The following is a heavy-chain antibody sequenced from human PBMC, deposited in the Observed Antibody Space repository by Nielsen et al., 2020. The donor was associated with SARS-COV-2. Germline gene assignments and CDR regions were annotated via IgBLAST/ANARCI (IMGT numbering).Heavy chain of an antibody. CDR2: INTNTGNP. J-gene: IGHJ6*02. CDR3: APGMGYCSSTTCKVDSGMDV. Sequence: WVRQAPGQGLEWMGWINTNTGNPTYAQGFTGRFVFSLDTSVSTTYLQISSLKAEDTAVYYCAPGMGYCSSTTCKVDSGMDVWGQGTTVTVPS. V-gene: IGHV7-4-1*02. D-gene: IGHD2-2*01.